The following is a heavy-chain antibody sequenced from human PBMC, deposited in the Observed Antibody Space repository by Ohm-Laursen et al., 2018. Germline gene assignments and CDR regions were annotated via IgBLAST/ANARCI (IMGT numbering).Heavy chain of an antibody. CDR3: ARDLGDFWSGYHDY. J-gene: IGHJ4*02. CDR1: GYTFTGYY. Sequence: ASVKVSCKASGYTFTGYYIHWVRQAPGQGLEWMGWINPNSGGTDYAQKFQGRVTMTRDTSISTAYMELSRLRSDDTAVFYCARDLGDFWSGYHDYWGQGTLVTVSS. CDR2: INPNSGGT. D-gene: IGHD3-3*01. V-gene: IGHV1-2*02.